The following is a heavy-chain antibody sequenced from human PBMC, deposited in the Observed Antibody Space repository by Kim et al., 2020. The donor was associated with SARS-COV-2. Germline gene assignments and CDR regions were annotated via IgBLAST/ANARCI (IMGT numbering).Heavy chain of an antibody. D-gene: IGHD4-4*01. CDR1: GFTFSNNC. Sequence: GGSLRLSCAASGFTFSNNCMSWVRQTPGKGLEWVASFTGDGLTHYADSVKGRFTISRDNAKNMLYLQMSSLRAEDTAVYYCGDFHAAEGHVSNWGQGTLVTVSS. V-gene: IGHV3-23*01. J-gene: IGHJ4*02. CDR3: GDFHAAEGHVSN. CDR2: FTGDGLT.